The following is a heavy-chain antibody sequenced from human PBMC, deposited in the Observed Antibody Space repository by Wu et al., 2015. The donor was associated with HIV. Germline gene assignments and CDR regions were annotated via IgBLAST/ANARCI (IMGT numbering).Heavy chain of an antibody. CDR2: LSPLSVGG. Sequence: QAQLMQSGGEVKKPGSSVKVSCKTSGGTFHNYAIAWVRQAPGQGLEWMGGLSPLSVGGKYSQRFQGRVTMTMGDGSTTAYMELNSLRPDDTGLYFCARRLTLAGSPFDSWGQGTLVTVSS. CDR3: ARRLTLAGSPFDS. CDR1: GGTFHNYA. V-gene: IGHV1-69*05. D-gene: IGHD6-19*01. J-gene: IGHJ4*02.